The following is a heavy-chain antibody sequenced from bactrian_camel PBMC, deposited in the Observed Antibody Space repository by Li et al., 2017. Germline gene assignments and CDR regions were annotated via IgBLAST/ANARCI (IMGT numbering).Heavy chain of an antibody. CDR3: AAVQPPVTSRLCVPYTKGRIRT. J-gene: IGHJ4*01. V-gene: IGHV3S26*01. D-gene: IGHD3*01. CDR1: GYTYSSYC. CDR2: IDSDGST. Sequence: VQLVESGGGSMQAGGSLRLSCAASGYTYSSYCMGWFRQAPGKEREGVAAIDSDGSTSYADSVKGRFTISQDNAKNTLYLQMNSLKPEDTARYYCAAVQPPVTSRLCVPYTKGRIRTGARGPRSPSP.